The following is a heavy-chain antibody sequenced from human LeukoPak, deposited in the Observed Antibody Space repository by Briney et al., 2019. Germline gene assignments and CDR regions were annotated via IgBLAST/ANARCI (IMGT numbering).Heavy chain of an antibody. V-gene: IGHV3-66*01. Sequence: GGSLRLSCAASGFTVSSNYMSWVRQAPGKGLEWVSVIYSGGSTYYADSVKGRFTISRDNSKNTLYLQMNSLRAEDTAVYYCARGTDYDILTGFYYYMDVWGKGTTVTISS. CDR3: ARGTDYDILTGFYYYMDV. CDR2: IYSGGST. J-gene: IGHJ6*03. D-gene: IGHD3-9*01. CDR1: GFTVSSNY.